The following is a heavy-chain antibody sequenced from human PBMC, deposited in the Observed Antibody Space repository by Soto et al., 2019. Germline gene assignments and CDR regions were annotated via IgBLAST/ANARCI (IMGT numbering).Heavy chain of an antibody. CDR2: INPNSGGT. V-gene: IGHV1-2*04. CDR3: ARERIAAAVTGAFDI. D-gene: IGHD6-13*01. Sequence: GASVKVSCKASGYTFTGYYMHWVRQAPGQGLEWMGWINPNSGGTNYAQKFQGWVTMTRDTSISTAYMELSRLRSDDTAVYYCARERIAAAVTGAFDIWGQGTMVTVS. CDR1: GYTFTGYY. J-gene: IGHJ3*02.